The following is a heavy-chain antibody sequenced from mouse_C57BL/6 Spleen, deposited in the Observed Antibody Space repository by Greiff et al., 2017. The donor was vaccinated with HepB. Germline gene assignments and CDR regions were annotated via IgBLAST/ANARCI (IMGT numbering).Heavy chain of an antibody. V-gene: IGHV5-17*01. CDR1: GFTFSDYG. CDR3: ARRGVITTVVATNWYFDV. D-gene: IGHD1-1*01. CDR2: ISSGSSTI. J-gene: IGHJ1*03. Sequence: EVQLVESGGGLVKPGGSLKLSCAASGFTFSDYGMHWVRQAPEKGLEWVAYISSGSSTIYYADTVKGRFTISRDNAKNTLFLQMTSLRSEDTAMYYCARRGVITTVVATNWYFDVWGTGTTVTVSS.